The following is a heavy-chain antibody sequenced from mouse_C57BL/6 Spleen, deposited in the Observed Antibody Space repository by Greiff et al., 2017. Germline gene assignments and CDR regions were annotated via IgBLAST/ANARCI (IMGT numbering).Heavy chain of an antibody. CDR2: IHPNSGST. D-gene: IGHD2-5*01. J-gene: IGHJ4*01. V-gene: IGHV1-64*01. CDR3: ARGDYSNLYYAMDY. CDR1: GYTFTSYW. Sequence: VQLQQPGAELVKPGASVKLSCKASGYTFTSYWMHWVKQRPGQGLEWIGMIHPNSGSTNYNEKFKSKATLTVDKSSSTAYMQLSSLTSEYSAVYYCARGDYSNLYYAMDYWGQGTSVTVSS.